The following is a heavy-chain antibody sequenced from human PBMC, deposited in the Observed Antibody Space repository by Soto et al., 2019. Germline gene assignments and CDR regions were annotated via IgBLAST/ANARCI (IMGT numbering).Heavy chain of an antibody. D-gene: IGHD5-18*01. V-gene: IGHV4-61*08. CDR1: GDSINSGDYY. J-gene: IGHJ5*02. Sequence: SETLSLACSVSGDSINSGDYYWTWMRQAPGKGLQWVGHVYFSGSTNYNPSLMSRVTISLDTSKNQFSLKLRSVTAGDTAVYYCARVPVDTYMIYWSDPWGQGTLVTVSS. CDR3: ARVPVDTYMIYWSDP. CDR2: VYFSGST.